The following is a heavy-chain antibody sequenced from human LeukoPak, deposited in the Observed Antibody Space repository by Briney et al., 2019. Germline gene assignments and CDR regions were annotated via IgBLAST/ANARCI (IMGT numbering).Heavy chain of an antibody. CDR2: IYHSGST. J-gene: IGHJ5*02. CDR1: GGSISSSSYY. D-gene: IGHD3-10*01. Sequence: SETLSLTCTVSGGSISSSSYYWGWIRQPPGKGLEWIGSIYHSGSTYYNPSLKSRVTISVDTSKNQFSLKLSSVTAADTAVYYCARCIYGSGSYSNNWFDPWGQGTLVTVSS. V-gene: IGHV4-39*07. CDR3: ARCIYGSGSYSNNWFDP.